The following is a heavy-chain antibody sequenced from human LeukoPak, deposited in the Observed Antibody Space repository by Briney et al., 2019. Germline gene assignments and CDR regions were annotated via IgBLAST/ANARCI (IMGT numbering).Heavy chain of an antibody. Sequence: GETLKISRNPSRYSFTSYWIRLASQIPGKSMNWMVIIYPGDSDTRYSACFQGQVTISADKSISTAYLQWSSLKASDNAMYYCARPGGGEDPLAFDIWGQGKMVTVSS. CDR2: IYPGDSDT. V-gene: IGHV5-51*01. J-gene: IGHJ3*02. CDR1: RYSFTSYW. D-gene: IGHD4-23*01. CDR3: ARPGGGEDPLAFDI.